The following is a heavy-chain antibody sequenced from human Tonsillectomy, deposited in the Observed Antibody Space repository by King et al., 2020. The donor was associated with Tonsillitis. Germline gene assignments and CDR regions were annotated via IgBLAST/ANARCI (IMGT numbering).Heavy chain of an antibody. CDR3: ARDSGGDSFAY. Sequence: DVQLVESGGGLVQPGGSLRLSCAASGFTFDYYSMNWVRQAPGKGLEWVSYISSYSNAIYYADSVKGRFTISRDNAKNSLYLQMNSLRAEDTAVYYCARDSGGDSFAYWGQGTLVTVPS. CDR1: GFTFDYYS. V-gene: IGHV3-48*04. J-gene: IGHJ4*02. CDR2: ISSYSNAI. D-gene: IGHD4-17*01.